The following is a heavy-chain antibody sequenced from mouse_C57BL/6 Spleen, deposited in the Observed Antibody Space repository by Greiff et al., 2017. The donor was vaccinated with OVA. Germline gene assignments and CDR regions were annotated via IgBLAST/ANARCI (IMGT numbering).Heavy chain of an antibody. CDR1: GYTFTDYY. CDR2: INPNNGGT. CDR3: ARPLLLRAMDY. D-gene: IGHD1-1*01. J-gene: IGHJ4*01. V-gene: IGHV1-26*01. Sequence: VQLQQSGPELVKPGASVKISCKASGYTFTDYYMNWVKQSHGKSLEWIGDINPNNGGTSYNQKFKGKATLTVDKSSSTAYMELRSLTSEDSAVYYCARPLLLRAMDYWGQGTSVTVSS.